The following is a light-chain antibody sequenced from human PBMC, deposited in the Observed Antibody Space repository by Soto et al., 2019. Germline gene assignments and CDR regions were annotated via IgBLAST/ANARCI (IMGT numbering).Light chain of an antibody. Sequence: EIVMTQSPATLSVSPGERVTLSCRASQTIANNLAWYQQKPGQAPRLLIHGASSRDSGVPDRFRGSGSGTDFTLTISSLQSEDFAVYYCQQYHNWPPQYTFSQGTKLQIK. J-gene: IGKJ2*01. V-gene: IGKV3-15*01. CDR1: QTIANN. CDR3: QQYHNWPPQYT. CDR2: GAS.